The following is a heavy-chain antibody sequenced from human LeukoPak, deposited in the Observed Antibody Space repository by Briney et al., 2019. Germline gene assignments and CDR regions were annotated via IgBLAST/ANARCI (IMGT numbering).Heavy chain of an antibody. J-gene: IGHJ4*02. Sequence: GRTLRLSCSASGLTFSSYATHWVRQAPEKGLEYVSAISSKGGGTYYADSLKCRVTISRDNSQHTLNLQRSSLRAEAPAGHYCVKDMGDSRCYVQRISNVAFDDWGQGPLVTVSS. V-gene: IGHV3-64D*06. CDR1: GLTFSSYA. D-gene: IGHD3-22*01. CDR2: ISSKGGGT. CDR3: VKDMGDSRCYVQRISNVAFDD.